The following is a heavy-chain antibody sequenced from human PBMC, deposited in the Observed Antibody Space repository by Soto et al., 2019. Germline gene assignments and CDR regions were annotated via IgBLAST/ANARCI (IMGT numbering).Heavy chain of an antibody. CDR1: GFTFSSYA. J-gene: IGHJ4*02. CDR3: AKAMGHSLSSWFDY. V-gene: IGHV3-23*01. D-gene: IGHD6-13*01. CDR2: ISGSGGST. Sequence: PGGSLRLSCAAYGFTFSSYAMSWVRQAPGKGLEWVSAISGSGGSTYYADSVKGRFTISRDNSKNTLYLQMNSLRAEDTAVYYCAKAMGHSLSSWFDYWGQGTLVTVSS.